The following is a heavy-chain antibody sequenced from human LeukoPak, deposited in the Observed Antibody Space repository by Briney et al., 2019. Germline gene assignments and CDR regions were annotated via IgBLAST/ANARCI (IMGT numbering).Heavy chain of an antibody. J-gene: IGHJ4*02. CDR3: AATRVLTYFDY. CDR2: ISAYNGNT. Sequence: ASVKVSCKASGYTFTSYGISWVRQAPGQGLEWMGWISAYNGNTNYAQKLQGRVTMTEDTSTDTAYMGLSSLRSEDTAVYYCAATRVLTYFDYWGQGTLVTVSS. D-gene: IGHD3-9*01. CDR1: GYTFTSYG. V-gene: IGHV1-18*01.